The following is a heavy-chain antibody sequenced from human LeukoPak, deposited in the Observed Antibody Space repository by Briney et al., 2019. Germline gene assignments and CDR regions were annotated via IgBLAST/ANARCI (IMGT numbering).Heavy chain of an antibody. V-gene: IGHV4-31*03. CDR1: GGSISSGGYY. CDR3: ARTDYGDPFSMDG. J-gene: IGHJ6*03. CDR2: IYYSWST. D-gene: IGHD4-17*01. Sequence: SETLSLTCTLSGGSISSGGYYWGWIRQHPGKGLEWIGYIYYSWSTYYNPALKSRVTVSVDTSKNHCSLKLSSVTAADTAVYYCARTDYGDPFSMDGWVKGTTVTVSS.